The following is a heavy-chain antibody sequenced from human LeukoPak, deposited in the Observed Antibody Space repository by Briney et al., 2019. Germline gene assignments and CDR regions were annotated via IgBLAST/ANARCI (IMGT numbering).Heavy chain of an antibody. D-gene: IGHD3-3*01. CDR1: GGSFSGYY. CDR2: INHSGST. V-gene: IGHV4-34*01. CDR3: ASLTYYDFWSGYYTRRAFDI. Sequence: SETLSLTCAVYGGSFSGYYWSWIRQPPGKGLEWIGEINHSGSTNYNPSLKSRVTISVDTSKNQFSLKLSSVTAADTAVYYCASLTYYDFWSGYYTRRAFDIWGQGTMVTVSS. J-gene: IGHJ3*02.